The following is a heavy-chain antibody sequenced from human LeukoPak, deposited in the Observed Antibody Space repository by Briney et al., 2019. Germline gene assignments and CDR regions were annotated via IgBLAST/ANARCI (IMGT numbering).Heavy chain of an antibody. V-gene: IGHV4-39*01. J-gene: IGHJ5*02. Sequence: PSETLSLTCTVSGGSISSSSYYWGWIRQPPGKGLEWIGSIYYSGSTYYNPSLKSRVTISVDTSKNQFSLNLNSVTAADTAIYYCARQDEADAIGASWFDPWGQGTLVTVFS. CDR2: IYYSGST. CDR1: GGSISSSSYY. CDR3: ARQDEADAIGASWFDP. D-gene: IGHD2-2*01.